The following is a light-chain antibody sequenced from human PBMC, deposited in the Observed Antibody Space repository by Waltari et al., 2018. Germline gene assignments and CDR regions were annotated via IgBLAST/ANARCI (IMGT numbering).Light chain of an antibody. CDR1: QSISSY. Sequence: DIQMTQSPPSLSASVGASVTITCRASQSISSYLNWYQQKPGKAPKLLIYAASSLQSGVPSRFSGSGSGTDFTLTISSLQPEDFATYYCQQSYSTPYTFGQGTKLEIK. J-gene: IGKJ2*01. CDR2: AAS. V-gene: IGKV1-39*01. CDR3: QQSYSTPYT.